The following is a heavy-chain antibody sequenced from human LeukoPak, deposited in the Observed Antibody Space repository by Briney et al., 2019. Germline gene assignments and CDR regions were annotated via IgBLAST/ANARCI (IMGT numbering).Heavy chain of an antibody. Sequence: GGSLRLSCAASGFAFSNYWMHWVRQAPGKGLVWVSRINTDGSRITYADSVKGRFTISRDNAMNTVYLQMNSLRAEDTAVYYCARVLSGSWDWFDPWGQGTLVTVSS. CDR1: GFAFSNYW. D-gene: IGHD3-22*01. CDR2: INTDGSRI. J-gene: IGHJ5*02. CDR3: ARVLSGSWDWFDP. V-gene: IGHV3-74*01.